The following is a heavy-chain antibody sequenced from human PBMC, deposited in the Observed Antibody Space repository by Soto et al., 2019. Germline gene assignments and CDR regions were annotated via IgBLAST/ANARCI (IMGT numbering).Heavy chain of an antibody. D-gene: IGHD3-22*01. V-gene: IGHV3-23*01. CDR3: AGEHYYDSSGYYDVGQSFDY. CDR2: ISGSGGST. CDR1: GFTFSSYA. Sequence: GGSLRLSCAASGFTFSSYAMSWVRQAPGKGLEWVSAISGSGGSTYYADSVKGRFTISRDNSKNTLYLQMNSLRAEDTAVYYCAGEHYYDSSGYYDVGQSFDYWGQGTLVTVFS. J-gene: IGHJ4*02.